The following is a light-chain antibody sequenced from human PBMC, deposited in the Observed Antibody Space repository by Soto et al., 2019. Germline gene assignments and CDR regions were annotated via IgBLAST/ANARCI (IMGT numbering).Light chain of an antibody. CDR2: GAS. J-gene: IGKJ2*01. V-gene: IGKV3-15*01. CDR1: QSVSSN. Sequence: EVVMTQSPATLSVSPGERATLSCRASQSVSSNLAWYQQKPGQAPRLLIYGASTRATGIPARFTGSGSGTECTLTISSLPSEDFAMYYCQQYNNWPPYTFGQGTNLDIK. CDR3: QQYNNWPPYT.